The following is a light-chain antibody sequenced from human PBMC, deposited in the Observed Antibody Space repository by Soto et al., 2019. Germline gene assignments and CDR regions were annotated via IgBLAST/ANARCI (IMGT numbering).Light chain of an antibody. CDR2: HTS. Sequence: DIQMTQSPSSLSASVGDRVTITCRASQSISRYLNWFQQKPGKGPNLLIYHTSTLQSGVRSRFSGSVSWTYFSLTISSLQPADFETYYCQQSSTTPWTFGRGPKVEIK. J-gene: IGKJ1*01. CDR3: QQSSTTPWT. V-gene: IGKV1-39*01. CDR1: QSISRY.